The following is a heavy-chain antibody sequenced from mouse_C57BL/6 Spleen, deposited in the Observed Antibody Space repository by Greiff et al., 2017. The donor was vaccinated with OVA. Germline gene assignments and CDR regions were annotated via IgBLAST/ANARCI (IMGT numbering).Heavy chain of an antibody. CDR2: IYPGDGDT. CDR3: ANYYGSTYYYAMDY. CDR1: GYAFSSSW. D-gene: IGHD1-1*01. V-gene: IGHV1-82*01. J-gene: IGHJ4*01. Sequence: QVQLQQSGPELVKPGASVKISCKASGYAFSSSWMNWVKQRPGKGLEWIGRIYPGDGDTNYNGKFKGKATLTADKSSSTAYMQLSSLTSEDSAVYFCANYYGSTYYYAMDYWGQGTSVTVSS.